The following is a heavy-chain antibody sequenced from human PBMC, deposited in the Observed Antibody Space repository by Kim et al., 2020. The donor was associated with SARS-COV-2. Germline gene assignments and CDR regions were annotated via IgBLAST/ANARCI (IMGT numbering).Heavy chain of an antibody. Sequence: ADSVKGRFTISRDNSKNTLYLQMNSLRAEDTAVYYCAKDQQLITLYYFDYWGQGTLVTVSS. D-gene: IGHD6-13*01. V-gene: IGHV3-23*01. CDR3: AKDQQLITLYYFDY. J-gene: IGHJ4*02.